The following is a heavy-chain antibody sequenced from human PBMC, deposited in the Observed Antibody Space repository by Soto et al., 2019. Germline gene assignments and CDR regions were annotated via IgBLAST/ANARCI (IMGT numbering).Heavy chain of an antibody. J-gene: IGHJ6*02. CDR2: TYYRSRWYS. V-gene: IGHV6-1*01. CDR3: ARSEEDSDYYYYVLDV. Sequence: PSQTLSLTCVISGDSVSSSSVAWNWVRQSPSRGLEWLGRTYYRSRWYSDFAVSVRGRIVINADTSKNQFSLQLNSVTPEDTAVYFCARSEEDSDYYYYVLDVWGQGTTATVSS. D-gene: IGHD2-15*01. CDR1: GDSVSSSSVA.